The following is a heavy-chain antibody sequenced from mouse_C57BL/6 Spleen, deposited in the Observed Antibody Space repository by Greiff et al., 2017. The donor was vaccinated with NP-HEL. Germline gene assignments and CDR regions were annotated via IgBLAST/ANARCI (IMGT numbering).Heavy chain of an antibody. V-gene: IGHV1-64*01. CDR2: IHPNSGST. J-gene: IGHJ3*01. CDR1: GYTFTSYW. Sequence: QVQLQQPGAELVKPGASVKLSCKASGYTFTSYWMHWVKQRPGQGLEWIGMIHPNSGSTNYNEKFKSKATLTVDKSSSTAYMQLSSLTSEDSAVYYWAREGQSTMVTPFADWGQGTLVTVSA. D-gene: IGHD2-2*01. CDR3: AREGQSTMVTPFAD.